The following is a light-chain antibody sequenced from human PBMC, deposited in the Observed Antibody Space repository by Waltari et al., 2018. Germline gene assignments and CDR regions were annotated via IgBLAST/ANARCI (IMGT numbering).Light chain of an antibody. V-gene: IGKV1-33*01. CDR2: DAS. Sequence: IQMTQSPSSLSASVGDRVTITCQASHDIGDSLNWYQQKARQAPKLLVFDASNLRAGVPSRFSGSGSGTHFTFTISSVQPEDIATYYCQQYENLLLTFGQGTRLEI. CDR3: QQYENLLLT. J-gene: IGKJ5*01. CDR1: HDIGDS.